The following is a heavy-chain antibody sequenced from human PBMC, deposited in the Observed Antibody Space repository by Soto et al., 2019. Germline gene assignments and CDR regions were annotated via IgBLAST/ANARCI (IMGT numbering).Heavy chain of an antibody. CDR3: VREGRGSFDF. CDR1: GFIFTNYA. D-gene: IGHD5-12*01. Sequence: VGSLRLSCAASGFIFTNYATNWVRQAPGKGLEWVSVIGGRGNSAYYADSVQGRFTISRDNSKNTLSLQMSSLTADDTAIYYCVREGRGSFDFWGRGTMVTVSS. J-gene: IGHJ3*01. CDR2: IGGRGNSA. V-gene: IGHV3-23*01.